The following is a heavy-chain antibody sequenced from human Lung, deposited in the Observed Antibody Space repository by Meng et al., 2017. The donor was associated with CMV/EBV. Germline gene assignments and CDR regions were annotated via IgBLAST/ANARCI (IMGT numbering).Heavy chain of an antibody. D-gene: IGHD1-26*01. V-gene: IGHV7-4-1*02. J-gene: IGHJ4*02. Sequence: QVQLVESGGGVRTPGASVKICCKASGYTFTNYAITWVRQAPGQGLEWMGWINANTGNTTYAQSFQGRVIFSMDMSVTTVYLEISSLGAEDTAIYYCARAVVGSTTLDYWGQGTLVTVSS. CDR1: GYTFTNYA. CDR3: ARAVVGSTTLDY. CDR2: INANTGNT.